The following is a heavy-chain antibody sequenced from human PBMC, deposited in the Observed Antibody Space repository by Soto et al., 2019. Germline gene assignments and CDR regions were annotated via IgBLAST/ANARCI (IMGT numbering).Heavy chain of an antibody. Sequence: PGGSLRLSCAASGFPFGNAWMNWVRQAPGKGLEWVGRIKSKTDGGTSDYAASVKGRFTISRDDSRHTMYLQMDSLEIEDTAIYYCTAAMADWGQGTLVTVSS. J-gene: IGHJ4*02. CDR1: GFPFGNAW. D-gene: IGHD3-10*01. V-gene: IGHV3-15*07. CDR3: TAAMAD. CDR2: IKSKTDGGTS.